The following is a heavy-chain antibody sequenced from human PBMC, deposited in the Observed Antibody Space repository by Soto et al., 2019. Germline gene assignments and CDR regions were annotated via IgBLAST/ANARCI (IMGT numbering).Heavy chain of an antibody. J-gene: IGHJ6*02. V-gene: IGHV4-30-2*01. CDR2: IYHSGST. D-gene: IGHD3-10*01. CDR1: GSSISSGGYS. CDR3: ARVVRGVTSYYYYGMDV. Sequence: PSETLSLTCAVSGSSISSGGYSWSWLRQPPGKGLEWIGYIYHSGSTYYNPSLKSRVTISVDRSKNQFSLKLSTVTAADTAVYYCARVVRGVTSYYYYGMDVWGQGTTVTVSS.